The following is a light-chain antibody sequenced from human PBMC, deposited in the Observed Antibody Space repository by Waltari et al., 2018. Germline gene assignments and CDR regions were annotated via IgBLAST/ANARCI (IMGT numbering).Light chain of an antibody. CDR2: DAS. Sequence: EVVLTQSPATLSLPPGERATLSCRASQSISSYLGWYQQKVGQPPRLLIYDASNRASGVPARFSGSGSGTDFTLTIGSLEPEDFAVYYCQQRSRWPLTFGGGTKVEIK. CDR1: QSISSY. V-gene: IGKV3-11*01. J-gene: IGKJ4*01. CDR3: QQRSRWPLT.